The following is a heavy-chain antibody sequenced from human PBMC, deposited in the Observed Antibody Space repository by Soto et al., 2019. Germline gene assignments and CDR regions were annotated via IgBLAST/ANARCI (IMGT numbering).Heavy chain of an antibody. Sequence: ASVKVSCKASGYTFTGYYMHWVRQAPGQGLEWMGWINPNSGGTNYAQKFQGWVTMTRDTSISTAYMELSRLRSDDTAVYYCARDKNPGPYYYYGMDVWGQGTTVTVSS. CDR3: ARDKNPGPYYYYGMDV. V-gene: IGHV1-2*04. CDR2: INPNSGGT. J-gene: IGHJ6*02. CDR1: GYTFTGYY.